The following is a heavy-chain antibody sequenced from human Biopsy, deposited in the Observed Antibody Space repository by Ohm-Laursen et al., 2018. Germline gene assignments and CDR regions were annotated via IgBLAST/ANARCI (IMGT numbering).Heavy chain of an antibody. CDR1: GGSFTGHY. D-gene: IGHD4-23*01. CDR3: ARGSNEYGGLYFPH. CDR2: ISHTGYT. V-gene: IGHV4-59*11. Sequence: SETLSLTCTVPGGSFTGHYWTWIRQPPGKGLEWIGHISHTGYTSYKSSLKSRVTISLDTSRKHFSPRLTSLAAADTAVYYCARGSNEYGGLYFPHWGQGTLVTVSS. J-gene: IGHJ1*01.